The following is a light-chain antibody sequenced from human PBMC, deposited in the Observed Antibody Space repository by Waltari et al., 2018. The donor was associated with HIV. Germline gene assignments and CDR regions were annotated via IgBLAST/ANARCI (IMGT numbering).Light chain of an antibody. Sequence: SYVLTQPPSVSVAPGKTAKITWGGYNIGGKSVHWYQQKPGQAPVLVIYYDSDRPSGIPERFSGSNSDTTATLTISRVEAGDEADYYCQVWDANSDHWVFGGGTRLTVL. CDR2: YDS. J-gene: IGLJ3*02. CDR3: QVWDANSDHWV. V-gene: IGLV3-21*04. CDR1: NIGGKS.